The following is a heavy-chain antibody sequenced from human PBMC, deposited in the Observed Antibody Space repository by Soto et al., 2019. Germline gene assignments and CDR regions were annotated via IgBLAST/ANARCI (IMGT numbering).Heavy chain of an antibody. D-gene: IGHD1-1*01. J-gene: IGHJ6*02. CDR2: IWYDGSNK. Sequence: QVQLVESGGAVVQPGRSLRLSCAASGLTFSSYGMHWVRQAPGKGLEWVAVIWYDGSNKYYADSVKGRFTISRDNFNNTVYLQMNSLRAEEAAVYYGPRDGLDWNDSSGYYGMDVGGQGTTVTASS. CDR3: PRDGLDWNDSSGYYGMDV. V-gene: IGHV3-33*01. CDR1: GLTFSSYG.